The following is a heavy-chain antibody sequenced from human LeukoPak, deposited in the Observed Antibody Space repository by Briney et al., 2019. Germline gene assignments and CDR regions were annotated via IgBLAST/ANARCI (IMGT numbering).Heavy chain of an antibody. CDR3: ARDAVDILTGYYEVGYYGMDV. J-gene: IGHJ6*02. CDR1: GFTFSSYS. V-gene: IGHV3-21*01. Sequence: KPGGSLRLSCAASGFTFSSYSMNWVRQAPGKGLEWVSSISSSSSYIYCADSVKGRFTISRDNAKNSLYLQMNSLRAEDTAVYYCARDAVDILTGYYEVGYYGMDVWGQGTTVTVSS. CDR2: ISSSSSYI. D-gene: IGHD3-9*01.